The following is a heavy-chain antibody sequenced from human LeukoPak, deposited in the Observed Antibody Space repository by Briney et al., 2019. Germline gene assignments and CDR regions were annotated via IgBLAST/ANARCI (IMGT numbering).Heavy chain of an antibody. CDR1: RFTFATYA. J-gene: IGHJ4*02. CDR3: AKSPYALGSYGIAGDY. CDR2: ISGSGSST. V-gene: IGHV3-23*01. Sequence: QPGGSLRLSCAASRFTFATYAMSWVRQAPGRGLEWVSSISGSGSSTFYADSVKGRFTISRDNSKNTLYLQMTSLRAEDTAVFYCAKSPYALGSYGIAGDYWGQGTLVTVSS. D-gene: IGHD3-10*01.